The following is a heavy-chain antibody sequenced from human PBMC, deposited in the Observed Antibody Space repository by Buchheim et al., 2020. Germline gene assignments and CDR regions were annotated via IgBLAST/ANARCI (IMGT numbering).Heavy chain of an antibody. CDR3: VRFGIVPPIYYFDY. Sequence: EVQLVESGGGLAQPGGSLRLSCAASGFTFSNYWMSWVRQAPGKGLEWVANIKEDGTEVHFVDSVKGRFFISRDNAENSLYLQLNSLRVEDSAMYYCVRFGIVPPIYYFDYWGQGT. CDR2: IKEDGTEV. V-gene: IGHV3-7*01. D-gene: IGHD2/OR15-2a*01. CDR1: GFTFSNYW. J-gene: IGHJ4*02.